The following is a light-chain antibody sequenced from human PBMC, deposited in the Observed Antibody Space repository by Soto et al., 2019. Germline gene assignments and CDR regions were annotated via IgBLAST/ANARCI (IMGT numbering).Light chain of an antibody. CDR3: QPRTNWIT. J-gene: IGKJ5*01. Sequence: EIVLTQSPATLSLSPGERATLSCRASQSVSSSLAWYQQKPGQAPRLLSYDASSRATGIPARFSGSGSGTDFTLTISSLEPEDFAVYYCQPRTNWITFGQGTRLEIK. V-gene: IGKV3-11*01. CDR1: QSVSSS. CDR2: DAS.